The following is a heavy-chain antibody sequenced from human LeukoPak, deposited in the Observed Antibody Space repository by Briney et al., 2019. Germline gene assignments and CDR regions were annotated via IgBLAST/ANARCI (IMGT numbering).Heavy chain of an antibody. CDR1: GYTFTSYD. CDR2: MNPNSGNT. D-gene: IGHD3-10*01. Sequence: WASVTVSCKASGYTFTSYDINWVRQATGQGLEWMGWMNPNSGNTGYAQKFQGRVTMTRNTSISTAYMELSSLRSEDTAVYYCARGVGHYGSGDFDYWGQGTLVTVSS. CDR3: ARGVGHYGSGDFDY. V-gene: IGHV1-8*01. J-gene: IGHJ4*02.